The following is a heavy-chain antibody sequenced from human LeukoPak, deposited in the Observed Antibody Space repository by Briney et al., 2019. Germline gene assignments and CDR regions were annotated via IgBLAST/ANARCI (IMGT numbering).Heavy chain of an antibody. D-gene: IGHD4-17*01. CDR3: AKFNNYGDYEGFFDY. CDR1: GFTFSSYA. V-gene: IGHV3-23*01. Sequence: GGSLRLSCAASGFTFSSYAMNWVRQAPGKGLEWVSTISSSGGNIYYADSVKGRFTISRDNSKSTLYLQMNSLRAEDTAVYYCAKFNNYGDYEGFFDYWGQGTLVTVSS. J-gene: IGHJ4*02. CDR2: ISSSGGNI.